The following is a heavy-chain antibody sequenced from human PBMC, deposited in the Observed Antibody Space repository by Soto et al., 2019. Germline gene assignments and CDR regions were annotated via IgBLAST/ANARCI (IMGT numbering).Heavy chain of an antibody. CDR1: GFTFSNFA. J-gene: IGHJ4*02. D-gene: IGHD2-15*01. V-gene: IGHV3-23*01. CDR2: ISGTDDYT. Sequence: PGGSLRLSCAASGFTFSNFAMTWVRQAPGAGLEWVSSISGTDDYTYYADSVKGRFTISRDNSKNTLYLQMNSLRAEDTAVYYCAREGCSGGSCYWSFDYWGQGTLVTVSS. CDR3: AREGCSGGSCYWSFDY.